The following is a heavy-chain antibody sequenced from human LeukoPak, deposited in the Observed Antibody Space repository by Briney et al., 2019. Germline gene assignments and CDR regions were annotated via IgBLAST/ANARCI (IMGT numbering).Heavy chain of an antibody. D-gene: IGHD6-19*01. CDR1: GGSFSGYY. J-gene: IGHJ4*02. V-gene: IGHV4-34*01. Sequence: PSETLSLTCAVYGGSFSGYYWSWIRQPPGKGLEWIREINHSGSTNYNPSLKSRVTISVDTSKNQFSLKLSSVTAADTAVYYCARSLYRRRTIIAVAGVYYFDYWGQGPLVTVSS. CDR2: INHSGST. CDR3: ARSLYRRRTIIAVAGVYYFDY.